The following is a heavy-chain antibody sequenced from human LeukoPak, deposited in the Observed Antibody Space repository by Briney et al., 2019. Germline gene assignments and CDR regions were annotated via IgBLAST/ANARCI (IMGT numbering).Heavy chain of an antibody. CDR1: GGSFGGYY. CDR3: ARASAYSISSGVNL. CDR2: INESGST. J-gene: IGHJ5*02. V-gene: IGHV4-34*01. D-gene: IGHD6-6*01. Sequence: SETLSLTCAVYGGSFGGYYWNLIRQPPGMGLEWIGEINESGSTNYNPSLKSRVTISVDTPKRQFSLKLSSVTAADTAVYYCARASAYSISSGVNLWGQGTLVTVSS.